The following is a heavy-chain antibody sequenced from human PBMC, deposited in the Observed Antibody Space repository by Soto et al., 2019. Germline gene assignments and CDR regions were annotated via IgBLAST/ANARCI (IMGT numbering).Heavy chain of an antibody. CDR2: ISYDGSNK. V-gene: IGHV3-30*18. J-gene: IGHJ6*03. D-gene: IGHD2-2*01. CDR3: AKVGSNIVVVPAAMWGVDYYYYMDV. CDR1: GFTFSSYG. Sequence: GGSLRLSCAASGFTFSSYGMHWVRQAPGKGLEWVAVISYDGSNKYYADSVKGRFTISRDNSKNTLYLQMNSLRAEDTAVYYCAKVGSNIVVVPAAMWGVDYYYYMDVWGKGTTVTVSS.